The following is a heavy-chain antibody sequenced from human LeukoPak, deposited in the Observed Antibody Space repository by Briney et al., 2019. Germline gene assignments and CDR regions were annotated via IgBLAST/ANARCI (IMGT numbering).Heavy chain of an antibody. CDR2: IDHSGST. CDR1: GGSIINSNW. CDR3: ARSPFRAGTGAFDI. V-gene: IGHV4-4*02. J-gene: IGHJ3*02. D-gene: IGHD6-19*01. Sequence: SETLSLTCAVSGGSIINSNWLSWVRPPPGKGLEWIGEIDHSGSTSYNPSLKSRVTMSVDRSQNQFSLRLSTVTAADTAVYYCARSPFRAGTGAFDIWGQGTMVTVSS.